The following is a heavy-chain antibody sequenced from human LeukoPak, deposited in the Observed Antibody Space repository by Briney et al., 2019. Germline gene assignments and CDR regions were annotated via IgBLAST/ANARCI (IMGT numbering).Heavy chain of an antibody. CDR3: ARDAQRYFDY. Sequence: PGGSLRLSCAASGFTFSSYAMHWVRQAPGKGLEWVAVISYDGSNKYYADSVKGRFTISRDNSKNTLYLQMNSLRAGDTAVYYCARDAQRYFDYWGQGTLVTVSS. CDR1: GFTFSSYA. V-gene: IGHV3-30-3*01. J-gene: IGHJ4*02. CDR2: ISYDGSNK.